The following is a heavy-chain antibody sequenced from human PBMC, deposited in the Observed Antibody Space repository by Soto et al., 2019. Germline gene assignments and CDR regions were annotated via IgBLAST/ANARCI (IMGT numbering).Heavy chain of an antibody. Sequence: QVQLQQWGAGLLKPSETLSLTCAVYGGSFSGYYWSWIRQPPGKGLEWIGEINHSGSTNYNPSLKRRVTISVDTSKNQFALKLSSVTAAVTSVYYCARGPMVRGDDYWGQGTLVTVSS. CDR3: ARGPMVRGDDY. CDR1: GGSFSGYY. J-gene: IGHJ4*02. D-gene: IGHD3-10*01. V-gene: IGHV4-34*01. CDR2: INHSGST.